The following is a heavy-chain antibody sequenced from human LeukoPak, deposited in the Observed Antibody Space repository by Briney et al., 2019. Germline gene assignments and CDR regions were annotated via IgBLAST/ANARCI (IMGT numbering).Heavy chain of an antibody. D-gene: IGHD3-3*01. CDR3: AHGSVTIFGVVPFNWFDP. CDR2: IYWNDDK. J-gene: IGHJ5*02. Sequence: SGPTLVKPTQTLTLTCTFTGFSLSTSGVGVGWIRQPPGKALEWLALIYWNDDKRYSPSLKSRLTITKDTSKNQVVLTMTDMDPVDTATYYCAHGSVTIFGVVPFNWFDPWGQGTLVTVSS. V-gene: IGHV2-5*01. CDR1: GFSLSTSGVG.